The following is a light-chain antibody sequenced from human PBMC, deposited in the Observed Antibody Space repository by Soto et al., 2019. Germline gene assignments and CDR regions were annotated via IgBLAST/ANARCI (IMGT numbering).Light chain of an antibody. Sequence: QTTQSPATLSAYIGDRDTIPCRASQSTSSYLAWYQQKPGKAPKLLIYQASSLENGVPSRFSGSGSGTEFSLTISSLQPDDFATYYCQQYSSHSTFGQGTKVDIK. J-gene: IGKJ1*01. V-gene: IGKV1-5*03. CDR3: QQYSSHST. CDR2: QAS. CDR1: QSTSSY.